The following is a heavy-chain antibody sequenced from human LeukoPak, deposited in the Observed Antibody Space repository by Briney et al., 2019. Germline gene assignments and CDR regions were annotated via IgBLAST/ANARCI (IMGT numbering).Heavy chain of an antibody. CDR1: GFTFSSYW. J-gene: IGHJ5*02. V-gene: IGHV3-74*01. CDR3: ARGVTGRYCSSTSCHWRAWFDP. CDR2: INSDGSST. D-gene: IGHD2-2*01. Sequence: PGGSLRLSCAASGFTFSSYWMHWVRQAPGKGLVWVSRINSDGSSTSYADSVKGRFTISRDNSKSTLYIQMNSLRAEDTAVYYCARGVTGRYCSSTSCHWRAWFDPWGQGTLVTVSS.